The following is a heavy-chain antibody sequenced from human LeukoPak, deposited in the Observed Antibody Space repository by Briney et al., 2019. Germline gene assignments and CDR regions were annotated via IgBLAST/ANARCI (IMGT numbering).Heavy chain of an antibody. Sequence: AASVKVSCKASGYTFTGYYMHWVRQAPGQGLEWMGWINPNSGGTNYAQKFQGRVTMTRDTSISTAHMELSRLTSDDTAVYYCARDGVVRGVIIYWGQGTLVTVSS. CDR1: GYTFTGYY. V-gene: IGHV1-2*02. CDR3: ARDGVVRGVIIY. D-gene: IGHD3-10*01. CDR2: INPNSGGT. J-gene: IGHJ4*02.